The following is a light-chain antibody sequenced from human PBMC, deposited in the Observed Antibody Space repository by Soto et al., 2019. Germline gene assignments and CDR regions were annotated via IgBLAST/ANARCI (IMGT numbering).Light chain of an antibody. CDR3: QQYNDWLWT. Sequence: EIVFTQSPATLSLSPGERATLSCRASQNVGNNLVWYQQKPGQAPRLLIYGASTRAAGTPDMFSGSGSGTEFTLTISILQSEDFAVYYCQQYNDWLWTFGQGTKVDIK. V-gene: IGKV3-15*01. CDR1: QNVGNN. CDR2: GAS. J-gene: IGKJ1*01.